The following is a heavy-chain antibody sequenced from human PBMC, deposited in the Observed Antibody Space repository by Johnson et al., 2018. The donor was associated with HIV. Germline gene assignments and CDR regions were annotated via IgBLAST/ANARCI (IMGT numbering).Heavy chain of an antibody. Sequence: QVQLVESGGGLVKPGGSLSLSCAASGVTFSDYYMNWIRQAPGKGLDWVSYISRGGNTIYYADSVKGRFSTSRDNAKNSLYLQMNSLRAEDTALYYCSSSSPSDYAFDSWCQGTMVTVPS. CDR3: SSSSPSDYAFDS. D-gene: IGHD2-21*01. V-gene: IGHV3-11*04. CDR2: ISRGGNTI. J-gene: IGHJ3*02. CDR1: GVTFSDYY.